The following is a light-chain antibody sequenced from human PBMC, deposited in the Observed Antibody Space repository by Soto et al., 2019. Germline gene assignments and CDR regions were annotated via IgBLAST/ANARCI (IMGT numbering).Light chain of an antibody. V-gene: IGKV3-20*01. J-gene: IGKJ1*01. CDR2: GAS. CDR1: QSVSNNY. CDR3: QQYGSSGT. Sequence: EIVLPQGHGTLSLSPGASATLSCRASQSVSNNYLAWYQQKPGQAPRLLIYGASNRATGIPDRFSGSGSGTDFTLTISSLEPEDFAVYYCQQYGSSGTFGQGTKVDIK.